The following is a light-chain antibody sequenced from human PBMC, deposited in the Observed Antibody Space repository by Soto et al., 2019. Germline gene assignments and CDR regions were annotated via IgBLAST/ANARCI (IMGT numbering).Light chain of an antibody. J-gene: IGKJ4*01. V-gene: IGKV3-20*01. CDR3: QQYGSALS. Sequence: EIVLTQSPGTLSLSPGERATLSCRASQSVSSSYFAWYQQKPGQAPRLLIYGASSRATGIPDRFSGSGSGTGFALISSRLGRELFAVFYCQQYGSALSVGGATKL. CDR1: QSVSSSY. CDR2: GAS.